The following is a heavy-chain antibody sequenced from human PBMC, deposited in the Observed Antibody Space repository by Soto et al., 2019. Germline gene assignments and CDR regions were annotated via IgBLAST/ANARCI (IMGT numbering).Heavy chain of an antibody. D-gene: IGHD7-27*01. J-gene: IGHJ4*02. CDR3: ARRWGTSFDF. CDR2: IYYSGST. CDR1: GGSISSYY. V-gene: IGHV4-59*01. Sequence: QVQLQESGPGLVQPSETLSLTCTVSGGSISSYYWSWIRQPPGKGLEWIGYIYYSGSTNYNPSLKSRVTISVDTSKNQFYLKLSSVTAADTPVYYCARRWGTSFDFWGQGTLVTVSS.